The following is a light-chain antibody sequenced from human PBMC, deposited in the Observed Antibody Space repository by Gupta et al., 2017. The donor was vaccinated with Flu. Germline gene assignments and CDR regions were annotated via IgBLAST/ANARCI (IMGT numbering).Light chain of an antibody. J-gene: IGKJ2*01. CDR2: AAS. CDR1: QSISSY. Sequence: PFSLSASVGDRVTTTCRASQSISSYLNWYQQKPGKAPKLLIYAASSLQSGVPSRFSGSGSGTDFTLTISSLQPEDFATYYCQQSYSTPPTFGQGTKLEIK. CDR3: QQSYSTPPT. V-gene: IGKV1-39*01.